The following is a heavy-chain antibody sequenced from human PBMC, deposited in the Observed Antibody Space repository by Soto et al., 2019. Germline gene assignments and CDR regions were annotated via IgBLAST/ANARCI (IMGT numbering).Heavy chain of an antibody. CDR3: ARRGRKPGLDYYYYYMDV. CDR2: IWYDGSNK. J-gene: IGHJ6*03. V-gene: IGHV3-33*01. Sequence: GGSLRLSCAASGFTFSSYGMHWVRQAPGKGLEWVAVIWYDGSNKYYADSVKGRFTISRDNSKNTLYLQMNSLRAEDTAVYYCARRGRKPGLDYYYYYMDVWGKGTTVTVSS. CDR1: GFTFSSYG. D-gene: IGHD5-12*01.